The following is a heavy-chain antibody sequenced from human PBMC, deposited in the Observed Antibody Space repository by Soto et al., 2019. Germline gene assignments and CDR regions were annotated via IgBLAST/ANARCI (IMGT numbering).Heavy chain of an antibody. CDR2: ISPXNGNK. CDR3: ARGDYYFGY. D-gene: IGHD2-21*01. Sequence: XSVKVSCKSSGPTFTTYGISWVRQAPGQGLEWMXWISPXNGNKKYAQKPXGRVTLTTXTSTGTAYMALRSLRFDDTAVYYCARGDYYFGYWGKGTLVTVYS. CDR1: GPTFTTYG. J-gene: IGHJ4*02. V-gene: IGHV1-18*01.